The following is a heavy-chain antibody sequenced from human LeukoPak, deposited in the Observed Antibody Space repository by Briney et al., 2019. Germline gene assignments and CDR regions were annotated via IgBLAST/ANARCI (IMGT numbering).Heavy chain of an antibody. Sequence: GGSLRLSCAASGFTISSYAMSWVRQAPGEGLEWGSGISGSGGSTYYADSVKGRFTISRDNSKNTLYLQMNSLRAEDTAVYYCAKHYDSSGYFYYYYMDVWGKGTTVTVSS. CDR2: ISGSGGST. CDR1: GFTISSYA. J-gene: IGHJ6*03. D-gene: IGHD3-22*01. CDR3: AKHYDSSGYFYYYYMDV. V-gene: IGHV3-23*01.